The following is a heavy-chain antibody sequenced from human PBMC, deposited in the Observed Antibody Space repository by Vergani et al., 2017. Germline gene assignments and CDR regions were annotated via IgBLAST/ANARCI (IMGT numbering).Heavy chain of an antibody. CDR3: AKEGRSGITPFVAD. J-gene: IGHJ4*02. D-gene: IGHD1-14*01. CDR2: ISASGAPT. V-gene: IGHV3-23*01. Sequence: EVQLLESGGDLVQPGGSLRLSCAASGFTFIMHAMSWVRQAPGKGLEWVSGISASGAPTYYADSVKGRVTISRDNSKNTLYLQMNSLRVEDTAVYYCAKEGRSGITPFVADWGQGTLVTVSS. CDR1: GFTFIMHA.